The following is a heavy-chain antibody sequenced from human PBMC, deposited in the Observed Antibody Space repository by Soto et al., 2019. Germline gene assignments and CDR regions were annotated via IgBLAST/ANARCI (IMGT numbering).Heavy chain of an antibody. J-gene: IGHJ6*02. D-gene: IGHD3-3*01. CDR3: ARAPSDFWSGYSNGDYGMDV. Sequence: SETLSLTCTVSGGSISSGGYYWSWIRQHPGKGLEWIGYIYYSGSTYYNPSLKSRVTISVDTSKNQFSLKLSSVTAADTAVYYCARAPSDFWSGYSNGDYGMDVWGQGTTVTVSS. CDR2: IYYSGST. V-gene: IGHV4-31*03. CDR1: GGSISSGGYY.